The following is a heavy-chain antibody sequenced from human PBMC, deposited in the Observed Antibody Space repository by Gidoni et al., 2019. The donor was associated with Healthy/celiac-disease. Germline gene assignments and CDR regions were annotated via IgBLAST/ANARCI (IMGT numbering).Heavy chain of an antibody. CDR1: GLHFSNAW. Sequence: EVQLVESGGGLVKPGGSLRLACAAPGLHFSNAWMNWVRQAPGKGLEWVGRIKSKTDGGTTDYAAPVKGRFTISRDDSKNTLYLQMNSLKTEDTAVYYCASSSWDEYYFDYWGQGTLVTVSS. V-gene: IGHV3-15*07. CDR3: ASSSWDEYYFDY. J-gene: IGHJ4*02. D-gene: IGHD6-13*01. CDR2: IKSKTDGGTT.